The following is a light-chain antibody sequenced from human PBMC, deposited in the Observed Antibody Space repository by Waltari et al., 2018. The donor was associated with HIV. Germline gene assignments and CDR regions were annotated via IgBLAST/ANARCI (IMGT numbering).Light chain of an antibody. V-gene: IGLV2-11*01. CDR2: DVS. CDR3: CSYAGIWV. CDR1: SSDVGGYNY. J-gene: IGLJ3*02. Sequence: QSALTQPRSVSGSPGQSVTLPCTGTSSDVGGYNYVSWYQQHPGKAPKLMIYDVSKRPSGVPDRFSGSKSGNTASLTISGLQAEDEADYYCCSYAGIWVFGGGTKLTVL.